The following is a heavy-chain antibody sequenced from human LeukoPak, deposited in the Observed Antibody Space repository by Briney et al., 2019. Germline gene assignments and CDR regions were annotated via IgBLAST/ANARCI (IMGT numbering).Heavy chain of an antibody. V-gene: IGHV3-23*01. Sequence: GGSLRLSCAASGFALSSHWMTWVRQAPGKGLGWVSTISSGDGITYYADSVKGRFTISRDDSKNTLYLQMNSLRAEDTAIYYCAKRPGKAAAGPFDPWGQGTLVTVSS. CDR3: AKRPGKAAAGPFDP. J-gene: IGHJ5*02. CDR2: ISSGDGIT. CDR1: GFALSSHW. D-gene: IGHD6-13*01.